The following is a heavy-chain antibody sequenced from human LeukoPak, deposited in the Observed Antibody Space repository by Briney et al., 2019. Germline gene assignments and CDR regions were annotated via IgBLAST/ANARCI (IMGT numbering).Heavy chain of an antibody. D-gene: IGHD3-22*01. V-gene: IGHV4-4*02. CDR1: GGSISSNNW. CDR2: IFHSGST. CDR3: AREPQYYYDSSGDKAGYFDY. J-gene: IGHJ4*02. Sequence: SGTLSLTCAVSGGSISSNNWWSWVRQPPGKGLEWIGEIFHSGSTNYNPSLKSRVTISVDKSKNQFSLKVNSVTAADTAVYYCAREPQYYYDSSGDKAGYFDYWGQGTLVTVSS.